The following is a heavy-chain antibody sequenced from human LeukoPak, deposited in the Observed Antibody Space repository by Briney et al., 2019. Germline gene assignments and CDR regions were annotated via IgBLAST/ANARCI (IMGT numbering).Heavy chain of an antibody. D-gene: IGHD3-16*01. J-gene: IGHJ4*02. CDR1: GGTFSSYA. V-gene: IGHV1-69*06. CDR2: IIPIFGTA. Sequence: SVKVSCKASGGTFSSYAISWVRQAPGQGLEWMGGIIPIFGTANYAQKFQGRVTITADKSTSTAYMELSSLRSEDTAVYYCARDGDYDWGVGYFNYWGQGTLVTVSS. CDR3: ARDGDYDWGVGYFNY.